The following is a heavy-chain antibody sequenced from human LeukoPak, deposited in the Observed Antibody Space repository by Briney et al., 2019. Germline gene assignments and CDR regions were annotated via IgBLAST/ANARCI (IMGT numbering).Heavy chain of an antibody. CDR1: GFTFSSCG. Sequence: PGRSLRLSCAASGFTFSSCGMHWVRQAPGKGLEWVAVIWYDGSNKYYADSVKGRFTISRDNSRNTLYLQMNSLRAEDTAVYYCARVSNYYYMDVWGKGTTVTVSS. CDR3: ARVSNYYYMDV. J-gene: IGHJ6*03. CDR2: IWYDGSNK. V-gene: IGHV3-33*01.